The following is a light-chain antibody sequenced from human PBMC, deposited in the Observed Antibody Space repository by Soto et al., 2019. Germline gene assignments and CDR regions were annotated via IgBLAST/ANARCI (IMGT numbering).Light chain of an antibody. CDR1: RSVSNY. Sequence: DIQMTQSPSSLSASVGDRVTITCRASRSVSNYLSWYQQKPGKAPKLLIYVVSSLQSGVPSRFSGSGSGTDFTLTIRSLQPEDFATXXXXXXXXXXLTFXQGTKVDIK. V-gene: IGKV1-39*01. J-gene: IGKJ1*01. CDR2: VVS. CDR3: XXXXXXXLT.